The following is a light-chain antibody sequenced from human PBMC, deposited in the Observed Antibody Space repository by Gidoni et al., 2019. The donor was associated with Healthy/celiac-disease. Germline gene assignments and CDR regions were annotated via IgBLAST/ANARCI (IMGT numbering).Light chain of an antibody. CDR2: EGS. V-gene: IGLV2-23*01. J-gene: IGLJ2*01. Sequence: QSALTQPASVSGSPGQSIPISCTGTSSDVGSYNLFSWYQQHPGKAPKLMIYEGSKRPSGVSNGFSGSKSGNTASLTISGLQAEDEADYYCCSYAGSSTAVFGGGTKLTVL. CDR3: CSYAGSSTAV. CDR1: SSDVGSYNL.